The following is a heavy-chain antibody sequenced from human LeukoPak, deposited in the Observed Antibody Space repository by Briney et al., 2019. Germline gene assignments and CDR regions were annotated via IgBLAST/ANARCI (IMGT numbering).Heavy chain of an antibody. CDR2: ISTTSDAM. CDR3: AREIPGRIAADC. J-gene: IGHJ4*02. Sequence: GGSLRLSCAASGFTFSDYAMNWVRQAPGKGLEWLSFISTTSDAMYYADSVKGRLTVSRDNAKNSLFLQMHSLRAEDTAIYYCAREIPGRIAADCWGQGTLVTVSS. V-gene: IGHV3-48*01. CDR1: GFTFSDYA. D-gene: IGHD2-15*01.